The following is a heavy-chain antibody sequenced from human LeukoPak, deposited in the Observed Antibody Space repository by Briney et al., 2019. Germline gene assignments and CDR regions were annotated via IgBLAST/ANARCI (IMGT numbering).Heavy chain of an antibody. CDR1: GFTFSSYW. V-gene: IGHV3-7*01. Sequence: PGGSLRLSCAASGFTFSSYWMSWVRQAPGKGLEWVANIKQDGSDKYYVDSVKGRFTISRDNAKNSLFLQMNSLRAGDTAVYYCARDRPPFRGYIDYWGQGTLVTVSS. D-gene: IGHD6-25*01. CDR2: IKQDGSDK. CDR3: ARDRPPFRGYIDY. J-gene: IGHJ4*02.